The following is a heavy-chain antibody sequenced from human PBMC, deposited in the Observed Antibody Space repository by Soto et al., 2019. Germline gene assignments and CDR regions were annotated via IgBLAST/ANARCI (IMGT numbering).Heavy chain of an antibody. J-gene: IGHJ6*02. CDR3: ARSQGSSTSLEIYYYYYYGRAV. CDR1: GGTFSSYA. CDR2: IIPISDTT. Sequence: QVQLVQSGAEVKKPGSSVKVSCKASGGTFSSYAISWVRQAPGQGLEWMGGIIPISDTTNYAQKFQGRVTITAAESTSTAYMELSSLRSEDTAVYYCARSQGSSTSLEIYYYYYYGRAVWGQGTTVTVSS. D-gene: IGHD2-2*01. V-gene: IGHV1-69*01.